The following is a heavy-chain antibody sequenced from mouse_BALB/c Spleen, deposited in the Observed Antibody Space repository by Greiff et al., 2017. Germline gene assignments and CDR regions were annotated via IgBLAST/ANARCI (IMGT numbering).Heavy chain of an antibody. V-gene: IGHV1-4*02. CDR3: ARSDFYYGSSNWYFDV. J-gene: IGHJ1*01. CDR1: GYTFTSYT. D-gene: IGHD1-1*01. CDR2: INPSSGYT. Sequence: VKLLESAAELARPGASVKMSCKASGYTFTSYTMHWVKQRPGQGLEWIGYINPSSGYTEYNQKFKDKTTLTADKSSSTAYMQLSSLTSEDSAVYYCARSDFYYGSSNWYFDVWGAGTTVTVSS.